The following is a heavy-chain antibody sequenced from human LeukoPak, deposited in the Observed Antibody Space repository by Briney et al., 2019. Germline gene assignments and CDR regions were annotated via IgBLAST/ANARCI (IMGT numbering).Heavy chain of an antibody. CDR3: ARHSGHSVSYLFGFDI. J-gene: IGHJ3*02. V-gene: IGHV4-39*01. CDR1: GDSISSSYFY. Sequence: SETLSLTCTVSGDSISSSYFYWGWIRQPPGKGLEWIESFYYGGSTYYNPSLKSRVTISVDTSKNQFSLKLSSVTAADTAVYYCARHSGHSVSYLFGFDIWGQGTTVTVSS. D-gene: IGHD1-26*01. CDR2: FYYGGST.